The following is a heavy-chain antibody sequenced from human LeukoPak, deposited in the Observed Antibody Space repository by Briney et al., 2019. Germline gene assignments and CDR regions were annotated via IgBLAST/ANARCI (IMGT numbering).Heavy chain of an antibody. CDR3: AKDYDILTGYLDFDY. Sequence: PGGSLRLSCAASGFTFSSYAMSWVRQAPGKGLEWVSAISGSGGSTYYADSVKVRFTISRDNSKNTLYLQMNSLRAEDTAVYYCAKDYDILTGYLDFDYWGQGTLVTVSS. CDR2: ISGSGGST. V-gene: IGHV3-23*01. J-gene: IGHJ4*02. D-gene: IGHD3-9*01. CDR1: GFTFSSYA.